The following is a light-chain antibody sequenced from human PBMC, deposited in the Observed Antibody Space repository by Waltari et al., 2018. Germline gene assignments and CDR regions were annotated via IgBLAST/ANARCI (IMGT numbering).Light chain of an antibody. CDR3: SSYAGSDNLV. Sequence: QSALTQPPSASGSPGQSVTISCTGTSTDVGVYNYVPWYQQHPGKAPKLMIYEVGKRPPGVPDRSSGSKSGNPASLTVSGLQAEDEADYYCSSYAGSDNLVFGGGTKLTVL. V-gene: IGLV2-8*01. CDR2: EVG. CDR1: STDVGVYNY. J-gene: IGLJ2*01.